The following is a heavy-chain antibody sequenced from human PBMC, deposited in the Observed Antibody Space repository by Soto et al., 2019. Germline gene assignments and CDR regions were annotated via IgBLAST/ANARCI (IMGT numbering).Heavy chain of an antibody. V-gene: IGHV4-30-2*01. Sequence: PSETLPLTCAVSGGTSSSGGDSWSCIRQPPGKGLEWIGYIYHNGSTYYNPSLKSRGTISVDRSKNQFSLKLSSVTAADTAVYYFARLSRRPGGTDAFDIWGQGTMVTVSS. CDR3: ARLSRRPGGTDAFDI. D-gene: IGHD1-1*01. J-gene: IGHJ3*02. CDR1: GGTSSSGGDS. CDR2: IYHNGST.